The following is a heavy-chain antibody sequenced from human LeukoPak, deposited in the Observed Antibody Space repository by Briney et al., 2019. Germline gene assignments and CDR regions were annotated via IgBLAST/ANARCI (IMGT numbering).Heavy chain of an antibody. CDR2: ISGSGDST. D-gene: IGHD2-21*01. CDR1: GFTFNSYW. CDR3: AKMVRVVVTSEVDY. J-gene: IGHJ4*02. Sequence: GGSLILSCAASGFTFNSYWMVWFRQAPGKGLEWVSGISGSGDSTYYADSVKGRFTISRDNSRNTLYLQMNSLRAEDTAVYYCAKMVRVVVTSEVDYWGQGTLVTVSS. V-gene: IGHV3-23*01.